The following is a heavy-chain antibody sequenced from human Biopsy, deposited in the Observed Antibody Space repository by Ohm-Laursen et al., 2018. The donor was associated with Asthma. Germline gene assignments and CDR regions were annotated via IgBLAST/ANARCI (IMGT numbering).Heavy chain of an antibody. CDR3: ARGATIFAVAATLDN. CDR2: VYASGTT. D-gene: IGHD3-3*01. V-gene: IGHV4-31*03. CDR1: GYSLTSYDSY. J-gene: IGHJ4*02. Sequence: SETLSLTCRVSGYSLTSYDSYWSWVRQHPGKGLEWVGFVYASGTTYYSTSLKGRASISADDPKNQFSLNLTSVTAADTALYFCARGATIFAVAATLDNWGQGTLVTVSS.